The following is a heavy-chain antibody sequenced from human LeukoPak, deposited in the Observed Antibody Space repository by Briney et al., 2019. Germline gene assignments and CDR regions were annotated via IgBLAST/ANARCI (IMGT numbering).Heavy chain of an antibody. CDR1: GLSFSNYA. V-gene: IGHV3-23*01. Sequence: GGSLRLSCAASGLSFSNYAMYWVRQAPGKGLEWVSAIGGTGGNIFYTDSVKGRFTISRDNSKNTLYLHMNSLRAEDAAIYYCVRDNYSYRLDVWGQGTLVTVSS. J-gene: IGHJ4*02. CDR2: IGGTGGNI. D-gene: IGHD2-21*01. CDR3: VRDNYSYRLDV.